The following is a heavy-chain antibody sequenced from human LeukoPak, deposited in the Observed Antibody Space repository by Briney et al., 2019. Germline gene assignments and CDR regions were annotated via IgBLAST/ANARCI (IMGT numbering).Heavy chain of an antibody. Sequence: GGSLRLSCAASGFTFSSYAMSWVRQAPGKGLEWVSAISGSGGSTYYADSVKGRFTISRDNSKNTLYLQMNSPRAEDTAVYYCATVWTGYFDWSPRYWGQGTLVTVSS. CDR1: GFTFSSYA. CDR2: ISGSGGST. V-gene: IGHV3-23*01. CDR3: ATVWTGYFDWSPRY. J-gene: IGHJ4*02. D-gene: IGHD3-9*01.